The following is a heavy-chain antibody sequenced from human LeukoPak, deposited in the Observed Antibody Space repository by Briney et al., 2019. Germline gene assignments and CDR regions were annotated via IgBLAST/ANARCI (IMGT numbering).Heavy chain of an antibody. D-gene: IGHD5-12*01. V-gene: IGHV3-7*02. CDR2: IKQDGNEK. CDR3: ARSPGGSGYNYMDY. J-gene: IGHJ4*02. Sequence: RSGGSLRLSCVASRFSFSSYWMSWVRRAPGKGREWVANIKQDGNEKYYVDSVKGRFTISRDNAKNSLYLQMHTLSAEDTAIYYCARSPGGSGYNYMDYGGQGTLVTVSS. CDR1: RFSFSSYW.